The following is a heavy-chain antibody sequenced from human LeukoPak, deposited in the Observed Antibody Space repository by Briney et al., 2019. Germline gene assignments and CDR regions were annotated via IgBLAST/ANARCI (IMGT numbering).Heavy chain of an antibody. CDR3: AKRHDINLAYCGGACFQNWYFDL. V-gene: IGHV1-69*13. CDR2: IIPIFGTA. D-gene: IGHD2-21*02. J-gene: IGHJ2*01. Sequence: ASVKVSCMASGGTFSSCAISWVRQAPGQGLEWMGGIIPIFGTANYARNFQGRDTSTADESTGTAYMELSSLRSEDTAVYYCAKRHDINLAYCGGACFQNWYFDLWGRGTLVTVSS. CDR1: GGTFSSCA.